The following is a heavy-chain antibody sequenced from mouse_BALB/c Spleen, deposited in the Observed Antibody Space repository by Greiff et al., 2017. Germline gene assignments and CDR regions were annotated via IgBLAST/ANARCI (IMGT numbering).Heavy chain of an antibody. J-gene: IGHJ4*01. CDR2: INPYNDGT. CDR3: ARSYYYGEGAMDY. D-gene: IGHD1-1*01. Sequence: VQLKQSGPELVKPGASVKMSCKASGYTFTSYVMHWVKQKPGQGLEWIGYINPYNDGTKYNEKFKGKATLTSDKSSSTAYMELSSLTSEDSAVYYCARSYYYGEGAMDYWGQGTSVTVSS. CDR1: GYTFTSYV. V-gene: IGHV1-14*01.